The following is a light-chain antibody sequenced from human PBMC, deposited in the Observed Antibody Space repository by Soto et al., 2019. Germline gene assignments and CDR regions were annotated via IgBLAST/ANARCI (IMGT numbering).Light chain of an antibody. CDR1: ESIDSW. V-gene: IGKV1-5*03. Sequence: DIQMTQSPSTLSASVGDRVTITCRASESIDSWLAWHQQKPGRAPKLLISKASSLESGVPSRFSGSGFGTEFTLTISSLQPDDFATYYCQQYNSYRAFGQGTEV. CDR2: KAS. J-gene: IGKJ1*01. CDR3: QQYNSYRA.